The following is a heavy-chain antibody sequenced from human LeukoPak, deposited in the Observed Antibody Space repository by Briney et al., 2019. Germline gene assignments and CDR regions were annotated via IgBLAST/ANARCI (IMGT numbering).Heavy chain of an antibody. Sequence: ASVKVSCKASGGTFSSYAISWVRQAPGQGLEWMGGIIPIFGTANYAQKFQARVTITADESTSTAHMELSSLRSEDTAVYYCARDRRDYYGSGLYDAFDIWGQGTMVTVSS. D-gene: IGHD3-10*01. J-gene: IGHJ3*02. V-gene: IGHV1-69*01. CDR2: IIPIFGTA. CDR3: ARDRRDYYGSGLYDAFDI. CDR1: GGTFSSYA.